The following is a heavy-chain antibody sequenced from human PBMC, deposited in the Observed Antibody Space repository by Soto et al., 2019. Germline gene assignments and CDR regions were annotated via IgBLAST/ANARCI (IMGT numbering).Heavy chain of an antibody. CDR3: ARVAVPAAIRGGWFDP. V-gene: IGHV1-2*02. CDR2: INPNSGGT. CDR1: GYTFTGYY. Sequence: GASVKVSCKASGYTFTGYYMHWVRQAPGQGLEWMGWINPNSGGTNYAQKFQGRVTMTRDTSISTAYMELSRLRSDDTAVYYCARVAVPAAIRGGWFDPWGQGPLVTVSS. J-gene: IGHJ5*02. D-gene: IGHD2-2*02.